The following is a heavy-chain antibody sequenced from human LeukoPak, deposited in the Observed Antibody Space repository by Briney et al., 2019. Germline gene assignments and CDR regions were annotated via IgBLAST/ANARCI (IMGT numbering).Heavy chain of an antibody. CDR1: GGSISSYY. J-gene: IGHJ4*02. CDR2: IYYSGST. V-gene: IGHV4-39*01. CDR3: ARRDSSGVVPRWDY. D-gene: IGHD6-19*01. Sequence: SETLSLTCTVSGGSISSYYWGWIRQPPGKGLEWIGSIYYSGSTYYNPSLKGRVTISVDTSKNQFSLKLSSVTAADTAVYYCARRDSSGVVPRWDYWGQGTLVTVSS.